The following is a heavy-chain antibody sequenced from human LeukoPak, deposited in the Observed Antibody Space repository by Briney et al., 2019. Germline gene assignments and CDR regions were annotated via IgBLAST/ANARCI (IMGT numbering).Heavy chain of an antibody. D-gene: IGHD3-9*01. CDR1: GGTFSSYA. Sequence: SVKVSCKASGGTFSSYAISWVRQAPGQGLEWMGRIIPILGIANYAQKFQGRVTITADKSTSTACMELSSLRSEDTAVYYCARDRRVDWLPDDAFDIWGQGTMVTVSS. J-gene: IGHJ3*02. CDR3: ARDRRVDWLPDDAFDI. V-gene: IGHV1-69*04. CDR2: IIPILGIA.